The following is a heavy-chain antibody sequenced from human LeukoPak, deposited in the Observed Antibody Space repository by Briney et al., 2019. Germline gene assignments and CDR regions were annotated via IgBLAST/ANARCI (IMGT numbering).Heavy chain of an antibody. CDR1: GFTFNSHW. Sequence: GGSLRLSCAASGFTFNSHWMSWVRQAPEKGLEWLANIRQDGSDKQYVDSVKGRFTISRDNAKNSLYLQMNSLSAEDTAVYYCARHSRGSPIDDWGQGTLVTVSS. D-gene: IGHD2-15*01. V-gene: IGHV3-7*01. CDR2: IRQDGSDK. J-gene: IGHJ4*02. CDR3: ARHSRGSPIDD.